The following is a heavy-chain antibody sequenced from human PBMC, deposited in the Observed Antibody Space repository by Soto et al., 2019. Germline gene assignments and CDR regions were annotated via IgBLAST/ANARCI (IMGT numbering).Heavy chain of an antibody. CDR1: GFTFSSYA. Sequence: GGSLRLSCAASGFTFSSYAMSWVRQAPGKGLEWVSAISGSGGSTYYADSVKGRFTISRDNSKNTLYLQMNSLRAEDTAVYYCAKPRTPGYYYYYYYMDVWGKGTTVTVSS. CDR3: AKPRTPGYYYYYYYMDV. J-gene: IGHJ6*03. V-gene: IGHV3-23*01. CDR2: ISGSGGST.